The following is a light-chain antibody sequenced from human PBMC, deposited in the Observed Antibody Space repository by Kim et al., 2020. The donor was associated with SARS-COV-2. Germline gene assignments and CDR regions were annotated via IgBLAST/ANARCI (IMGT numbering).Light chain of an antibody. J-gene: IGLJ3*02. V-gene: IGLV3-21*04. CDR3: QVWDSSSDHPV. CDR1: NIGSKS. CDR2: YDS. Sequence: PGKAAKITCGGNNIGSKSVHWYQQKPGQAPVLVIYYDSDRPSGIPERFSGSNSGNTATLTISRVEAGDEADYYCQVWDSSSDHPVFGGGTQLTVL.